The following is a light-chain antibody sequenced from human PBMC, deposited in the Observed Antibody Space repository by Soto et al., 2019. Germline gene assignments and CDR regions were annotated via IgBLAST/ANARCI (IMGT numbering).Light chain of an antibody. Sequence: QLTQSPSSLSASVGDRVTITCRASQDVSRYLAWYQQKAGKAPKLLIYGASTLQSGVTSRFSGFGSGTEFTLTISILQPEDFATYHCQQLPRTPFTFGPGTTVDV. CDR1: QDVSRY. CDR3: QQLPRTPFT. V-gene: IGKV1-9*01. J-gene: IGKJ3*01. CDR2: GAS.